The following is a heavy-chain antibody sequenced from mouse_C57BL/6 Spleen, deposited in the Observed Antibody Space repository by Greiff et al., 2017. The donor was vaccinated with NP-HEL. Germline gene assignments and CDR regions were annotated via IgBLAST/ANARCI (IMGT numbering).Heavy chain of an antibody. CDR1: GYTFTSYW. J-gene: IGHJ2*01. Sequence: QVQLQQPGAELVKPGASVKMSCKASGYTFTSYWITWVKQRPGQGLEWIGDIYPGSGSTNYNEKFKSKATLTVDTSSSTAYMQHSSLTSEGSAVYYCARNTLNYFDYWGQGTTLTVSS. CDR2: IYPGSGST. CDR3: ARNTLNYFDY. V-gene: IGHV1-55*01.